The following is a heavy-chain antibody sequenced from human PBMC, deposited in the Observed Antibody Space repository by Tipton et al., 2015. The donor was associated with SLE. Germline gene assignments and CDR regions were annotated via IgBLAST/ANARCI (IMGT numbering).Heavy chain of an antibody. CDR2: ISYDGSNP. V-gene: IGHV3-30*04. Sequence: SLRLSCAASALSFSPYAMHWVRQAPGKGLEWVAYISYDGSNPHYADSVKGRFTISRDNSKNTLYLHMNSLRAEDTAVYYCAKAFVVIAAPDYWGQGTLVPVSS. D-gene: IGHD2-15*01. J-gene: IGHJ4*02. CDR3: AKAFVVIAAPDY. CDR1: ALSFSPYA.